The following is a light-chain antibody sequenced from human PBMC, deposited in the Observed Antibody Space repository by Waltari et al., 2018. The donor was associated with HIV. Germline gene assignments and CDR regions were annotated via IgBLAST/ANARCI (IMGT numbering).Light chain of an antibody. J-gene: IGKJ4*01. CDR3: QQYNNWPLT. CDR2: GAS. CDR1: QSVSSN. Sequence: EIVMTQSPATLSVSPGERATLSCRASQSVSSNLAWYLQKPGQAPRLLIYGASTRATGIPANFSGSGSGTEFTLTISSLQSEDFALYYCQQYNNWPLTFGGGTKVEIK. V-gene: IGKV3-15*01.